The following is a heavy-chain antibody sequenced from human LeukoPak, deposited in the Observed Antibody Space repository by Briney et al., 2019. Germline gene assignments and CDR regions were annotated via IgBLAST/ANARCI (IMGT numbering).Heavy chain of an antibody. CDR2: ILSTGSFE. CDR3: ATSEGSGSYYKSKYFQH. Sequence: GGSLRLTCAASEFTFSDFAMHWVRQAPGRGLEWVAAILSTGSFEYYADSVKGRFTISRDNSKNTLFLQMNSLSPEDTAVYYCATSEGSGSYYKSKYFQHWGQGTLVTVSS. D-gene: IGHD3-10*01. CDR1: EFTFSDFA. J-gene: IGHJ1*01. V-gene: IGHV3-30-3*01.